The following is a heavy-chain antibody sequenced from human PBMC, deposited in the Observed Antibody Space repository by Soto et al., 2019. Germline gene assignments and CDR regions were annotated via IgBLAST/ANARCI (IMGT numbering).Heavy chain of an antibody. V-gene: IGHV1-69*01. D-gene: IGHD2-15*01. J-gene: IGHJ4*02. CDR1: GETLNSNP. Sequence: QVQLVQSGAEVKKPGSSLKVSCKVFGETLNSNPIGWVRQAPGQGLEWVGGIVPLSDRTNYAQELQGRVTVTADGSTSTVYMELSNLKSDDTAVYYCARKSGRDCPSGGGCFSLDVWGQGSLITVSS. CDR3: ARKSGRDCPSGGGCFSLDV. CDR2: IVPLSDRT.